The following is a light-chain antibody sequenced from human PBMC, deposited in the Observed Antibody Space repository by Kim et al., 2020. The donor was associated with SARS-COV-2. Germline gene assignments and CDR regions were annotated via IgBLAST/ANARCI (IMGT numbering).Light chain of an antibody. V-gene: IGKV3-20*01. J-gene: IGKJ4*01. CDR2: GAS. CDR3: QQFGGSPMVT. Sequence: EIVLTQSPGTLSLSPGERATLSCRASQTVNSKFLAWYQGKPGQAPKLLISGASSRATGIPDRFSGSGSGTDFTLTISRLEPEDFAVYYCQQFGGSPMVTFGGGTKVDIK. CDR1: QTVNSKF.